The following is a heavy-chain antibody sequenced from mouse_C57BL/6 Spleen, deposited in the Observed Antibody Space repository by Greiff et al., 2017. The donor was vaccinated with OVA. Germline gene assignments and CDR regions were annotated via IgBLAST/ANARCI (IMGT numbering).Heavy chain of an antibody. CDR2: IYPGDGDT. D-gene: IGHD2-2*01. V-gene: IGHV1-82*01. Sequence: VQLQQSGPELVKPGASVKISCKASGYAFSSSWMNWVKQRPGKGLEWIGRIYPGDGDTNYNGKFKGKATLTADKSSSTAYMQLSSLTSEDSAVYFCARSGVNGYEDYWGQGTTRTVSS. CDR3: ARSGVNGYEDY. CDR1: GYAFSSSW. J-gene: IGHJ2*01.